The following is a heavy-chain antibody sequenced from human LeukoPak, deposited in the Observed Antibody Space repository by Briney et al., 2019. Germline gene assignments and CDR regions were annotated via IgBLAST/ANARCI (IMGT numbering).Heavy chain of an antibody. CDR2: IIPIFGTA. CDR1: GGTFISYA. Sequence: SVKVSCKASGGTFISYAISWVRQAPGQGLEWMGGIIPIFGTANYAQKFQGRVTITADESTSTAYMELSSLRSADTAVYYCARVGDFWSGYYRPFDYWGQGTLVTVSS. V-gene: IGHV1-69*13. J-gene: IGHJ4*02. D-gene: IGHD3-3*01. CDR3: ARVGDFWSGYYRPFDY.